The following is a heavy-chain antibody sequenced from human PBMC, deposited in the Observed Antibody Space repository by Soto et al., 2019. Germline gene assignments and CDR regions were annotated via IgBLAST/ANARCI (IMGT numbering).Heavy chain of an antibody. V-gene: IGHV4-34*01. Sequence: SETLSLTCAVYGGSFSGYYWSWIRQPPGKGLEWIGEINHSGSTNYNPSLKSRVTISVDTSKNQFSLKLSSVTAADTAVYYCARGRGYSYGYFDYWGQGTLVPVSS. CDR1: GGSFSGYY. CDR3: ARGRGYSYGYFDY. J-gene: IGHJ4*02. CDR2: INHSGST. D-gene: IGHD5-18*01.